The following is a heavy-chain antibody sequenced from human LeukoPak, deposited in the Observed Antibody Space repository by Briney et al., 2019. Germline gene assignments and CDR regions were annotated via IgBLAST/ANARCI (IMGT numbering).Heavy chain of an antibody. D-gene: IGHD1-26*01. J-gene: IGHJ4*02. Sequence: VGSLRLSCAASVVTFSSYSMNWVRQAPRKGLEWVSSISSSSSYIYYADSVKGRFTISRDNAKNSVDLQMDSLRVEDTAVYYCARVGTWELQRVFDFWGQGTLVTVSS. V-gene: IGHV3-21*01. CDR1: VVTFSSYS. CDR2: ISSSSSYI. CDR3: ARVGTWELQRVFDF.